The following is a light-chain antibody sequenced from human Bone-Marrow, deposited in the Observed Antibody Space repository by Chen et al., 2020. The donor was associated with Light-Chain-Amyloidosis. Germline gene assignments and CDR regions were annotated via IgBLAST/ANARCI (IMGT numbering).Light chain of an antibody. CDR3: QVWDRCSDRPV. CDR2: DDS. J-gene: IGLJ3*02. Sequence: SYVLTQPSSVSVAPGQTATIACGGNNIGSTSVHWYQQTPGQAPLLVVYDDSDRPSGIPERSSGSNSGNTATLTISRVEAGDEADYYCQVWDRCSDRPVFGGGTKLTVL. CDR1: NIGSTS. V-gene: IGLV3-21*02.